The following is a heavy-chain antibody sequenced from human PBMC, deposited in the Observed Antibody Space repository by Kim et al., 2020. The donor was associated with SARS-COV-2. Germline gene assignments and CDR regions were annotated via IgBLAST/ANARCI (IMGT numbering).Heavy chain of an antibody. D-gene: IGHD2-8*01. CDR3: ASSASPLRMYYFDY. V-gene: IGHV3-21*01. J-gene: IGHJ4*02. Sequence: ADSGKGRFTISRDNAKNSLYLQMNSLRAEDTAVYYCASSASPLRMYYFDYWGQGTLVTVSS.